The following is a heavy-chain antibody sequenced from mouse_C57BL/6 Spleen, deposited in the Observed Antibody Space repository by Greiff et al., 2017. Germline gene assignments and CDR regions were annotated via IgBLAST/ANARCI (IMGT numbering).Heavy chain of an antibody. D-gene: IGHD2-1*01. J-gene: IGHJ1*03. V-gene: IGHV1-22*01. Sequence: EVQLQQSGPELVKPGASVKMSCTASGYTFTDYNMHWVKQSPGKSLEWIGYINPNNGGTSYNQKFKGKATLTVNKSSSTAYMELRSLTSEDSAVYYCARFPIYYGNYGRYFGVWGTGTTVTVSS. CDR3: ARFPIYYGNYGRYFGV. CDR2: INPNNGGT. CDR1: GYTFTDYN.